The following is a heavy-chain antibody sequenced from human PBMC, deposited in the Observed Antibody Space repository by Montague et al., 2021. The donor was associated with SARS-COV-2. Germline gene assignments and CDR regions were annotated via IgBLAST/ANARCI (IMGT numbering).Heavy chain of an antibody. J-gene: IGHJ3*02. CDR1: GSPISSSSYY. CDR3: ARHSGRDTIFGVVIIPDAFDX. D-gene: IGHD3-3*01. Sequence: SETLSLTCTVSGSPISSSSYYSGWISYPPGKGLEWIGSIYYRGSTYYNPYLKSQVTISVDTSRNQFSLKLSSVTAADTAVYYCARHSGRDTIFGVVIIPDAFDXWGQGTMVTVSS. V-gene: IGHV4-39*01. CDR2: IYYRGST.